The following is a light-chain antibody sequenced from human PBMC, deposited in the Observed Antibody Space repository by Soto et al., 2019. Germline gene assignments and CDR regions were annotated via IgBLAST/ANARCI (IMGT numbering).Light chain of an antibody. CDR2: AAS. CDR3: LQDYNYPLT. J-gene: IGKJ4*01. Sequence: AIQMTQSPSSLSASVGDRVTITCRASQGIRHYLGWYQQKPGKAPKLLIYAASSLQSGVPSRFSGSGSGTDFTLTISSLQPEDFVTYYCLQDYNYPLTFGGGTKVEIK. CDR1: QGIRHY. V-gene: IGKV1-6*01.